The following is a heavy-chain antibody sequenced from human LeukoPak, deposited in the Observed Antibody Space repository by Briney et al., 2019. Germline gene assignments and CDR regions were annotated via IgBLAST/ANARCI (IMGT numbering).Heavy chain of an antibody. Sequence: VASVKVSCKASGGTFSSYAISWVRQAPGQGLEWMGGIIPIFGTANYAQKFQGRVTITADESTSTAYMELSSLRSEDTAVYYCARDRLTYCSGSSCYSFKSSPILYYFDYWGQGTLVTVSS. J-gene: IGHJ4*02. CDR1: GGTFSSYA. D-gene: IGHD2-15*01. V-gene: IGHV1-69*01. CDR2: IIPIFGTA. CDR3: ARDRLTYCSGSSCYSFKSSPILYYFDY.